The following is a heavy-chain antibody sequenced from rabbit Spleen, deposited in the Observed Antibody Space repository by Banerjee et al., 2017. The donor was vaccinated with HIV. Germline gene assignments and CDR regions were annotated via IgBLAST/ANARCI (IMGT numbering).Heavy chain of an antibody. CDR1: GFDFSINYV. CDR2: IDTNDGDT. Sequence: QKQLMESGGGLVQPEGSLTLTCTVSGFDFSINYVMRWVRQAPGKGLEWIACIDTNDGDTDYANWPKGRFTISKTSSTTVTLQMTSLTAADTATYFCARNYVNAFDPWGPGTLVTVS. CDR3: ARNYVNAFDP. D-gene: IGHD1-1*01. J-gene: IGHJ2*01. V-gene: IGHV1S45*01.